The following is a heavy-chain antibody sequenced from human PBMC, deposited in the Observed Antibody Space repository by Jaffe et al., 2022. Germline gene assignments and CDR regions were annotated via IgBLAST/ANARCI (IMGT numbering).Heavy chain of an antibody. V-gene: IGHV3-23*01. CDR1: GFTFSSYA. CDR2: TSGSGGNT. D-gene: IGHD3-9*01. Sequence: EVQLLESGGGLKQPGGSMRLSCAASGFTFSSYAMSWVRQAPGKGLEWVSGTSGSGGNTFYADSVKGRFTISRDNSKNTLYLQMNSLRAEDTAVYYCAKDATGSYYYYYYMDVWGKGTTVTVSS. J-gene: IGHJ6*03. CDR3: AKDATGSYYYYYYMDV.